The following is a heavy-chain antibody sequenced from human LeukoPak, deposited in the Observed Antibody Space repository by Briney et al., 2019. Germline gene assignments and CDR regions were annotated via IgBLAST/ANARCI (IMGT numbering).Heavy chain of an antibody. Sequence: SETLSLTCTVSGASINSYYFSWIRQPAGKGLEWIGRVFSDGATDYNPSLQSRVTMSLDTSKNQVSLKLSSLAAADTAVYYCARTFCSGGNCFHFDYWGQGTLVTVSS. D-gene: IGHD2-15*01. CDR3: ARTFCSGGNCFHFDY. V-gene: IGHV4-4*07. J-gene: IGHJ4*02. CDR1: GASINSYY. CDR2: VFSDGAT.